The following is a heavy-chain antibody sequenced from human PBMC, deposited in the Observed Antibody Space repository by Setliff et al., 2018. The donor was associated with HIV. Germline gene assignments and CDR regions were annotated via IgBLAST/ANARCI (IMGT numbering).Heavy chain of an antibody. D-gene: IGHD1-26*01. CDR2: VKQDGTET. J-gene: IGHJ4*02. CDR3: ARWGSGSYERVFDY. CDR1: GFTFSVYG. Sequence: GGSLRLSCEASGFTFSVYGMHWVRQAPGKGLESVANVKQDGTETLYVDSVKGRFTISRDNANNLVYLQMNSLRVEDTAVYFCARWGSGSYERVFDYWGQGMLVTVSS. V-gene: IGHV3-7*01.